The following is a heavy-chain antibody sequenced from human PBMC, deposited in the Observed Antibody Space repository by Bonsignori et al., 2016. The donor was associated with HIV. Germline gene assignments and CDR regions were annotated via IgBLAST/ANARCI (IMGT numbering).Heavy chain of an antibody. CDR1: GGSISSSSYY. D-gene: IGHD1-1*01. CDR2: IYYSGST. Sequence: SETLSLTCTVSGGSISSSSYYWGWIRQPPGKGLEWIGSIYYSGSTYYNPSLKSRVTISVDTSKNQFSLKLSSVTAADTAVYYCARAPVQPGQWGTPSFFDYWGQGTLVTVSS. J-gene: IGHJ4*02. V-gene: IGHV4-39*07. CDR3: ARAPVQPGQWGTPSFFDY.